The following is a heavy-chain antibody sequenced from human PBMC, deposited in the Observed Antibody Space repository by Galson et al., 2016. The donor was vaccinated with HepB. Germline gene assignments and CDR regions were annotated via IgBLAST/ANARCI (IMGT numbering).Heavy chain of an antibody. D-gene: IGHD3-3*01. CDR3: AREKRFLEWFFDY. CDR1: GFTFSTYW. J-gene: IGHJ4*02. CDR2: IKQDGSEK. Sequence: SLRLSCAASGFTFSTYWMHWVRQAPGKGLEWVANIKQDGSEKYYVDSVKGRFTISRDNSKNTLYLQMNSLRAEDTAVYYCAREKRFLEWFFDYWGQGTLVTVSS. V-gene: IGHV3-7*03.